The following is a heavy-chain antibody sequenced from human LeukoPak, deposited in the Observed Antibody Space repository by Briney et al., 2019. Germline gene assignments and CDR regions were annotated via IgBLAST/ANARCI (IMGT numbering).Heavy chain of an antibody. Sequence: PGGSLRLSCAASEFTSISNYMNWVRQAPGKGLEWVSVIYSGSSTYYAESVKGRFTISRDNSTNSLYLQMNSLRAKDTAVYYCASTGNYYFHYWGQGTLVTVSS. CDR2: IYSGSST. CDR3: ASTGNYYFHY. D-gene: IGHD1-14*01. J-gene: IGHJ4*02. V-gene: IGHV3-53*01. CDR1: EFTSISNY.